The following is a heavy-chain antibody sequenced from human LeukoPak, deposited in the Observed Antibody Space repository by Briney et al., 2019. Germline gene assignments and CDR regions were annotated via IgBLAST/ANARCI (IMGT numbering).Heavy chain of an antibody. Sequence: SGTLSLTCAVSGGSISSSNWWSWVRQPPGKGLEWIGYIYHSGSTYYNPSLKSRVTISVDRSKNQFSLKLSSVTAADTAVCYCAGYSSSNAFDIWGQGTMVTVSS. D-gene: IGHD6-6*01. CDR2: IYHSGST. V-gene: IGHV4-4*02. CDR3: AGYSSSNAFDI. CDR1: GGSISSSNW. J-gene: IGHJ3*02.